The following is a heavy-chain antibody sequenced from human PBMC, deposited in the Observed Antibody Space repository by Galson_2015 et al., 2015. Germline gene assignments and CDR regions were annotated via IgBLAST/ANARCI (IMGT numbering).Heavy chain of an antibody. Sequence: SLRLSCAASGFTFSSYWMHWVRQAPGKGLVWVSRINSDGSSTSYADSVKGRFTISRDNAKNTLYLQMNSLRAEDTAVYYCARDGIVVVPAAKATYYYYGMDVWGQGPTVTVSS. CDR1: GFTFSSYW. D-gene: IGHD2-2*01. V-gene: IGHV3-74*01. CDR2: INSDGSST. J-gene: IGHJ6*02. CDR3: ARDGIVVVPAAKATYYYYGMDV.